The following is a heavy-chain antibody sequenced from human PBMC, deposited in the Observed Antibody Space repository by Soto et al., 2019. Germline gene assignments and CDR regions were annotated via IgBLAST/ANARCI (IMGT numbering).Heavy chain of an antibody. D-gene: IGHD6-6*01. CDR1: GFTVSSNY. J-gene: IGHJ3*02. CDR3: ARDSVYSSSSGAFDI. CDR2: IYSGGST. Sequence: GGSLRLSCAASGFTVSSNYMSWVRQAPGKGLEWVSVIYSGGSTYYADSVKGRFTISRDNSKNTLYLQMNSLRAEDTAVYYCARDSVYSSSSGAFDIWGQGTMVTVSS. V-gene: IGHV3-53*01.